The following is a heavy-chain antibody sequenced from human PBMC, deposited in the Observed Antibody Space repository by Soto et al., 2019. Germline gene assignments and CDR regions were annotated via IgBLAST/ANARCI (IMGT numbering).Heavy chain of an antibody. CDR3: AKGGFVVTTEDYFDY. V-gene: IGHV3-30*18. CDR2: ISYDGSNK. Sequence: GGSLRLSCAASGFTFSSYGMHWVRQAPGKGLEWVAVISYDGSNKYYADSVKGRFTISRDNSKNTLYLQMNSLRAEDTAVYYCAKGGFVVTTEDYFDYWGQGTLVTVSS. CDR1: GFTFSSYG. J-gene: IGHJ4*02. D-gene: IGHD2-21*02.